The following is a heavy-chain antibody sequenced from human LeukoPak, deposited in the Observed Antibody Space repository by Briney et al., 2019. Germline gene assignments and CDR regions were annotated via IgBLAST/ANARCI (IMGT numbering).Heavy chain of an antibody. CDR1: GYTFTSYY. J-gene: IGHJ4*02. Sequence: ASVKVSCKASGYTFTSYYMHWVRQAPGQGLEWMGIINPSGGSTSYAQKFQGRVTMTRDTSTSTVYMELSSLRSEDTAVYFCASDYYGSGSQKWGIDYWGQGTLVTVSS. CDR2: INPSGGST. V-gene: IGHV1-46*01. CDR3: ASDYYGSGSQKWGIDY. D-gene: IGHD3-10*01.